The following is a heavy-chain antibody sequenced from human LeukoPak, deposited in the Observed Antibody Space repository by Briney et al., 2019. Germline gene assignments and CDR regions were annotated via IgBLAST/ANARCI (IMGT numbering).Heavy chain of an antibody. V-gene: IGHV3-53*01. CDR1: GFTVSSNY. D-gene: IGHD3/OR15-3a*01. J-gene: IGHJ6*02. CDR2: IYSGGST. CDR3: ARESKPPYLDYYYYYGMDV. Sequence: QTGGSLRLSCAASGFTVSSNYMSWVRQAPGKGLEWVSVIYSGGSTYYADSVKGRFTISRDNSKNTLYLQMNSLRAEDTAVYYCARESKPPYLDYYYYYGMDVWGQGTTVTVSS.